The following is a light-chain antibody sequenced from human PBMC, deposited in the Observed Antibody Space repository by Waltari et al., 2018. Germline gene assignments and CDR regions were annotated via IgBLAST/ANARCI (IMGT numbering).Light chain of an antibody. CDR3: SSYTSSSAYV. Sequence: QSALTQPASVSGSPGPSITISCTGTSRDVGGYNYVPWYQQHPGKAPKLMIYDVGNRPSGVSNRFSGSKSGNTASLTISGLQAEDEADYYCSSYTSSSAYVFGTGTKVTVL. CDR2: DVG. CDR1: SRDVGGYNY. V-gene: IGLV2-14*03. J-gene: IGLJ1*01.